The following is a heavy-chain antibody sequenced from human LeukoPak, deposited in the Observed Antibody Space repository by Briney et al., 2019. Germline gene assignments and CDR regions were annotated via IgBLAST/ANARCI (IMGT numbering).Heavy chain of an antibody. Sequence: GGSLRLSCAASGFTFSTFAMHWVRQAPGKGLEWVAIISYDGGNKYYADSMKGRFAISRDNSKNTLYLQMNTLRVDDTAVYYCARGRGLILTGLIDYWGQGTLVTVLS. V-gene: IGHV3-30*09. CDR3: ARGRGLILTGLIDY. J-gene: IGHJ4*02. CDR2: ISYDGGNK. D-gene: IGHD3-9*01. CDR1: GFTFSTFA.